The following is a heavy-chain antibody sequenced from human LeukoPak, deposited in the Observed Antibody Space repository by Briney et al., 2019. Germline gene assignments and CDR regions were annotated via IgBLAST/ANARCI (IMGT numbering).Heavy chain of an antibody. V-gene: IGHV3-30*04. CDR1: GFTFSSYA. CDR2: ISYDGSNK. CDR3: AKAGSIRFDY. J-gene: IGHJ4*02. D-gene: IGHD2-2*01. Sequence: GGSLRLSCAASGFTFSSYAMHWVRQAPGKGLEWVAVISYDGSNKYYADSVKGRFTISRDNSKNTLYVQINSLRAEDTAVYYCAKAGSIRFDYWGQGTLVTVSS.